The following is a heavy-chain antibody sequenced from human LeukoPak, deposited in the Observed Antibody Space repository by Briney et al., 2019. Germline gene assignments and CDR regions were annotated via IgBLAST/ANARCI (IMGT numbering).Heavy chain of an antibody. J-gene: IGHJ4*02. CDR3: AREDYYDSSGYYYFDY. CDR2: INPDSGAT. CDR1: GYTFTSYG. Sequence: ASVKVSCKASGYTFTSYGISWVRQAPGQGLEWMGWINPDSGATNSAQKFQGRITVTRDTSIDTVYMEMSQLTSDDTAVYSCAREDYYDSSGYYYFDYWGQGTLVTVSS. D-gene: IGHD3-22*01. V-gene: IGHV1-2*02.